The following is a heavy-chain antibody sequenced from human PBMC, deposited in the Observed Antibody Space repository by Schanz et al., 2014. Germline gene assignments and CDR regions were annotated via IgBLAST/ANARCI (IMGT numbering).Heavy chain of an antibody. CDR1: GFTFSSYG. CDR3: ARDSRPNYDFLTAYYSSDY. J-gene: IGHJ4*02. V-gene: IGHV3-33*01. D-gene: IGHD3-9*01. Sequence: QVQLVESGGGVVQPGRSLRLSCAASGFTFSSYGMHWVRQAPGKGLEWVAAMSYDGSIKYYGDSVKGRFTISRDNSKNSLYLQMNSLRAEDTAVYYCARDSRPNYDFLTAYYSSDYWGQGTLXTVSS. CDR2: MSYDGSIK.